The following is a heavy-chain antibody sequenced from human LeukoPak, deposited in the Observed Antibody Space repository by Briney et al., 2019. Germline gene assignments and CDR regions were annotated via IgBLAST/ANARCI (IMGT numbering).Heavy chain of an antibody. V-gene: IGHV4-39*01. J-gene: IGHJ4*02. Sequence: SETLSLTCTVSGGSISSSNYYWGWSRQPPGKGLEWIGSIYYSGSTYYNPSLKSRVTISVDTSKNQFSLKLSSVTAADTAVYYCARRPSSWYYFDYWGQGTLVTVSS. CDR2: IYYSGST. D-gene: IGHD6-13*01. CDR1: GGSISSSNYY. CDR3: ARRPSSWYYFDY.